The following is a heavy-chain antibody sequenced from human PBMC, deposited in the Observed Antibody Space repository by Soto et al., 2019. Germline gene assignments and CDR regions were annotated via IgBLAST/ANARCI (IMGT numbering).Heavy chain of an antibody. CDR2: IYHSGST. V-gene: IGHV4-30-2*01. D-gene: IGHD2-21*01. CDR3: ARVGQLSGGPVWRRYYYFDY. Sequence: QLQLQESGSGLVKPSQTLSLTCAVSGGSISSGGYSWSWIRQPPGKGLEWIGYIYHSGSTYYNPSLKSRVNISVDRSKNQFSLKLSSVTAADTAVYYCARVGQLSGGPVWRRYYYFDYWGQGTLVTVSS. J-gene: IGHJ4*02. CDR1: GGSISSGGYS.